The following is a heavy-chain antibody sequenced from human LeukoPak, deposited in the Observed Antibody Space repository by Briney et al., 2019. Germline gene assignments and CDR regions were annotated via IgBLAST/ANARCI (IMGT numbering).Heavy chain of an antibody. CDR2: ISSSSSDT. D-gene: IGHD1-26*01. J-gene: IGHJ4*02. Sequence: GSLRLSCAASGFTFTDWYMSWMRQAPGEGLQWLSYISSSSSDTRYADSVRGRFTISRDNAKKSVYLQMNSLRAEDTAIYYCVKSAGRDGGNWGQGTLVTVSS. V-gene: IGHV3-11*06. CDR3: VKSAGRDGGN. CDR1: GFTFTDWY.